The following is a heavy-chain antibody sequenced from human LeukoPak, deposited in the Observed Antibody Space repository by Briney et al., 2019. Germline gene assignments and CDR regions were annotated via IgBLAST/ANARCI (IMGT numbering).Heavy chain of an antibody. Sequence: GGSLRLSCAASGFTFSSYGMHWVRQAPGKGLEWVAFIRYEGSNKYYADSVKGRFTISRDNSKNTLYLQMNSLRAEDTAVYYCAKLDFYCSSTSCQFDYWGQGTLVNVSS. J-gene: IGHJ4*02. CDR1: GFTFSSYG. CDR3: AKLDFYCSSTSCQFDY. D-gene: IGHD2-2*01. V-gene: IGHV3-30*02. CDR2: IRYEGSNK.